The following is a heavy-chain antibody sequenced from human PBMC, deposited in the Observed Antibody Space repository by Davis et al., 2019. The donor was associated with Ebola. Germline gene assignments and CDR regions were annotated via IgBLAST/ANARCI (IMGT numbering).Heavy chain of an antibody. CDR3: AKSGDEGYSDPGTYSQYFYGMDV. CDR1: GFTFSVYA. CDR2: VTGSGAGT. V-gene: IGHV3-23*01. J-gene: IGHJ6*02. D-gene: IGHD3-10*01. Sequence: PGGSLRLSCAASGFTFSVYAMSWVRQAPGKGLEWVSTVTGSGAGTYYADSVKGRFTISRDNSRNTLYLQMSSLRGEDTAVYYCAKSGDEGYSDPGTYSQYFYGMDVWGQGTTVTVSS.